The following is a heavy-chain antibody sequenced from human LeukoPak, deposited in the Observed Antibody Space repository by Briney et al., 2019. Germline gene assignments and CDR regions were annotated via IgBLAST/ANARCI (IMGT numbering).Heavy chain of an antibody. CDR3: ARLPLGYYDSSGYWDY. D-gene: IGHD3-22*01. CDR1: GGSISSRSYY. J-gene: IGHJ4*02. V-gene: IGHV4-39*06. CDR2: IYYGGSP. Sequence: SETLSLTCTVSGGSISSRSYYWGWIRQPPGKGLEWIGSIYYGGSPSYNPSLSGRVTISVDTSKNQFPLRLSSVTAADMAVYYCARLPLGYYDSSGYWDYWGQGTLVTVSS.